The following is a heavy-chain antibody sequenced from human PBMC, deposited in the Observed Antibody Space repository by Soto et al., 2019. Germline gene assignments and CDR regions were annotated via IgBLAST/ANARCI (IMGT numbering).Heavy chain of an antibody. V-gene: IGHV4-31*03. Sequence: QVQLQESGPGLVKPSQTLSLTCTVSGVSISSGDHYWSWIRQLSGKDLEWIAYLYYNGNTYYTPSLKSRATISLNTSRNQFFLNLNAATAADTAVYYCARDVGSSHGPGHPHYFDYWGQGSLDTVSS. CDR3: ARDVGSSHGPGHPHYFDY. CDR1: GVSISSGDHY. D-gene: IGHD2-2*01. J-gene: IGHJ4*02. CDR2: LYYNGNT.